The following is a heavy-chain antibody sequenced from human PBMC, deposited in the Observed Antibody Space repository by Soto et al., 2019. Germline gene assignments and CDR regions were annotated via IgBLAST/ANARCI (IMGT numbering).Heavy chain of an antibody. D-gene: IGHD3-10*01. Sequence: ASVKVSCKASGYTFTSYGISWVRQAPGQGLEWMGWISAYNGNTNYAQKLRGRVTMTTDTSTSTAYMELRSLRSDDTAVYYCARDLYGSGSYDYYYYYGMDVWGQGTTVTVSS. J-gene: IGHJ6*02. CDR2: ISAYNGNT. V-gene: IGHV1-18*01. CDR1: GYTFTSYG. CDR3: ARDLYGSGSYDYYYYYGMDV.